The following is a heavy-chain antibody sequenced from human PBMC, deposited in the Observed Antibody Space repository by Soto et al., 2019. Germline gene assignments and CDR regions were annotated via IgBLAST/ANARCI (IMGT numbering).Heavy chain of an antibody. CDR1: GYTFTSSG. Sequence: ASVKVSCKASGYTFTSSGISWVRQAPGQGFEGMGWISAYHGNTNYAQKLTGRVTMTTDTSTSTAYIELRSLRSDDTALYYCARDRGITAASPAKRKSGNYDYVGMDVVGQGTTVTVSS. CDR3: ARDRGITAASPAKRKSGNYDYVGMDV. CDR2: ISAYHGNT. J-gene: IGHJ6*02. D-gene: IGHD6-13*01. V-gene: IGHV1-18*01.